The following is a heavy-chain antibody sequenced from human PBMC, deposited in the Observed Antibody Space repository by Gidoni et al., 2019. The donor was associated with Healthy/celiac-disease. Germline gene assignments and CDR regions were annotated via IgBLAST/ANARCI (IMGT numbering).Heavy chain of an antibody. Sequence: QVQLVESGGGVVQPGRSLSLSCAASGFTFSRSGMHWVRQAPGKGLGGVAVIWYDGSNKYYADSVKGRFTISRDNSKNTLYLQMNSLRAEDTAVYYCARDRSSSWLRSYYYYYYMDVWGKGTTVTVSS. CDR2: IWYDGSNK. V-gene: IGHV3-33*01. CDR3: ARDRSSSWLRSYYYYYYMDV. D-gene: IGHD6-13*01. CDR1: GFTFSRSG. J-gene: IGHJ6*03.